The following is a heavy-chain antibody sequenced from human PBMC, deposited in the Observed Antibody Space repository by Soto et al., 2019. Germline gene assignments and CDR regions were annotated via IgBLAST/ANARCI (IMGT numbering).Heavy chain of an antibody. J-gene: IGHJ4*02. CDR1: GFTFSSYG. CDR2: ISYDGSNK. CDR3: AKDRLYSSGWCAYFDY. V-gene: IGHV3-30*18. Sequence: GGSLRLSCAASGFTFSSYGMHWVRQAPGKGLEWVAVISYDGSNKYYADSVKGRFTISRDNSKNTLYLQMNSLRAEDTAVYYCAKDRLYSSGWCAYFDYWGQGTLVTVSS. D-gene: IGHD6-19*01.